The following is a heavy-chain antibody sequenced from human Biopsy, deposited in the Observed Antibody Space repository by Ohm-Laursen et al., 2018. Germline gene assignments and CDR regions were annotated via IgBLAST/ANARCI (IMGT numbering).Heavy chain of an antibody. CDR2: ISNRGST. Sequence: SQTLSLTCTVSGDSISSDYWSWIRQSPGKGLEWIGYISNRGSTNYNPSLRGRVTISVDTSKNQFSLKPSSVTAADTAVFFCARLYRLDDYWNDDPPDAFDVWGQGTRVTVSS. J-gene: IGHJ3*01. V-gene: IGHV4-59*01. CDR3: ARLYRLDDYWNDDPPDAFDV. CDR1: GDSISSDY. D-gene: IGHD3-3*01.